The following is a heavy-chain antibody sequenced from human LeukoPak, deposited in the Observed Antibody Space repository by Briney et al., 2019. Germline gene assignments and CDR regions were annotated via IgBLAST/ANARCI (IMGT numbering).Heavy chain of an antibody. Sequence: SETLSLTCAVYGGSFSGYYWSWIRQPPAKGLEWIGEINHSGSTNHNPSLKSRVTISVDTSKNQFSLKLSSVTAADTAVYYCAGKSGYYYNGFDYWGQGTLVTVSS. V-gene: IGHV4-34*01. D-gene: IGHD3-22*01. J-gene: IGHJ4*02. CDR2: INHSGST. CDR3: AGKSGYYYNGFDY. CDR1: GGSFSGYY.